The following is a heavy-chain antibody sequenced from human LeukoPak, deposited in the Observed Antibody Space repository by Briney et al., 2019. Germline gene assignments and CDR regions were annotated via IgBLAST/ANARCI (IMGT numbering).Heavy chain of an antibody. CDR1: GDSVSSNSAG. V-gene: IGHV6-1*01. CDR2: TYYRSKWYN. J-gene: IGHJ4*02. Sequence: SQTLSLTCAISGDSVSSNSAGWNWIRQSPSRGLEWLGRTYYRSKWYNDYAVSVNSRITINPDTSKNQFSLQLNSVTPEDTAVYYCTRATTTFDYWGQGTLVTVSS. CDR3: TRATTTFDY. D-gene: IGHD5-12*01.